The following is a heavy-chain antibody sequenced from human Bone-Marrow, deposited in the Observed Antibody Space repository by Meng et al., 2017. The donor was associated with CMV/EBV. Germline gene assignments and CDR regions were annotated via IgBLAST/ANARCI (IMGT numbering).Heavy chain of an antibody. CDR1: GFTFSSYA. Sequence: GESLKISCAASGFTFSSYAMHWVRQAPGKGLEWVAVISYDGSNKYYADSVKGRFTISRDNSKNTLYLQMNSRRAEDTAVYYCARDQSSGWYTLQSGYGMDVWGQGTTVTVSS. D-gene: IGHD6-19*01. CDR3: ARDQSSGWYTLQSGYGMDV. J-gene: IGHJ6*02. CDR2: ISYDGSNK. V-gene: IGHV3-30-3*01.